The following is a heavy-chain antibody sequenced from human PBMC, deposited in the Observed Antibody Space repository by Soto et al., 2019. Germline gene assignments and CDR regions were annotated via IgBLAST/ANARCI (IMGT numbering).Heavy chain of an antibody. J-gene: IGHJ5*02. CDR3: ARLRIATNNYKWFDP. D-gene: IGHD2-21*01. Sequence: SETLSLTCSVSGAALNSGNYYWSWIRQVPGKGLEWIGHIDVTGAVDYNPSLRDRITISQDTSERQFSLNLRLVPAADTAVYYCARLRIATNNYKWFDPWGQGTLVTVSS. V-gene: IGHV4-31*03. CDR2: IDVTGAV. CDR1: GAALNSGNYY.